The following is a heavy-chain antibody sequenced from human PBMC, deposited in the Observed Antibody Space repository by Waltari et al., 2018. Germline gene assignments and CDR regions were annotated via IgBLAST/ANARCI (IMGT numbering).Heavy chain of an antibody. CDR1: GGTFSSYA. CDR2: IIPILGIA. D-gene: IGHD5-18*01. CDR3: ARDGPRPYGYTDRYYFDY. J-gene: IGHJ4*02. Sequence: QVQLVQSGAEVKKPGSSVKVSCKASGGTFSSYAISWVRQAPGQGLEWMGGIIPILGIANYAQKFQGRVTITADESTSTAYMELSSLRSEDTAVYYCARDGPRPYGYTDRYYFDYWGQGTLVTVSS. V-gene: IGHV1-69*04.